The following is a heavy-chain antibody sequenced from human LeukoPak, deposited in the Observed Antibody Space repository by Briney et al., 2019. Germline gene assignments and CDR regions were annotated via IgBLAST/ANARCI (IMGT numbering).Heavy chain of an antibody. J-gene: IGHJ1*01. Sequence: SETLSLTCTVSGGSISSGGYYWSWIRRHPGKGLEWIGYIYYSGSTYYNPSLKSRVTISVDTSKNQFSLKLSSVTATDTAVYYCARGPHYYDSSGYYYPEYFQHWGQGTLVTVSS. CDR2: IYYSGST. D-gene: IGHD3-22*01. V-gene: IGHV4-31*03. CDR1: GGSISSGGYY. CDR3: ARGPHYYDSSGYYYPEYFQH.